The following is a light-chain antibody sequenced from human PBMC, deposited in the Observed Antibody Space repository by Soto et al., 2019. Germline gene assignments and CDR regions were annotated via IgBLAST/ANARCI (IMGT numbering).Light chain of an antibody. V-gene: IGKV1-5*03. J-gene: IGKJ3*01. CDR1: QSISVW. CDR3: LQHNSYPRT. CDR2: QAS. Sequence: DIHVTQSPSSLSASVGDIVTITWRASQSISVWLAWYQQKPGKAPNLLIYQASRLESGVPSRFSGSGSGTEFTLTISSLQPEDFATYYCLQHNSYPRTFGPGTKVDIK.